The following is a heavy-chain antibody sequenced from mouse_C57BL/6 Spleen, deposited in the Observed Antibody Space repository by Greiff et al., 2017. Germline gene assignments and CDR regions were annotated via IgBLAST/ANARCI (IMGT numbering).Heavy chain of an antibody. V-gene: IGHV5-6*01. D-gene: IGHD1-1*01. CDR2: ISSGGSYT. J-gene: IGHJ1*03. CDR1: GFTFSSYG. CDR3: ARHAPFSTTVVGGYFDV. Sequence: EVMLVESGGDLVKPGGSLKLSCAASGFTFSSYGMSWVRQTPDKRLEWVATISSGGSYTYYPDSVKGRFTISRDNAKNTLYLQMSSLKSEDTAMYYCARHAPFSTTVVGGYFDVWGTGTTVTVSS.